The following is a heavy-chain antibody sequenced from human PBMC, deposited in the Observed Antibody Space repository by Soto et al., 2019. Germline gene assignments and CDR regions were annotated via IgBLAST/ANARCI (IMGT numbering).Heavy chain of an antibody. Sequence: PSETLSLTCTVSGGSISSGDYYWSWIRQPPGKGLEWIGYIYYSGSTYYNPSLKSRVTISVDTSKNQFSLKLSSVTAADTAVYYCARDSMAVYFDYWGQGNLVTVSS. V-gene: IGHV4-30-4*01. CDR2: IYYSGST. J-gene: IGHJ4*02. CDR3: ARDSMAVYFDY. CDR1: GGSISSGDYY.